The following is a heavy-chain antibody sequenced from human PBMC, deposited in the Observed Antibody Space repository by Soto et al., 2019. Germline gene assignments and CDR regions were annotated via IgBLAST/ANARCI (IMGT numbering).Heavy chain of an antibody. CDR1: GFSLSTSGVG. V-gene: IGHV2-5*02. CDR3: AHTTDWGPVLDY. Sequence: QITLKESGPTLVKPTQTLTLTCTFSGFSLSTSGVGVGWIRQPPGKALEWLALIYWDDDKRYSPSLKSRLNITKDTSKNQVVLTMTNMDPVDTATYYCAHTTDWGPVLDYGGQGTLVTVSS. J-gene: IGHJ4*02. D-gene: IGHD7-27*01. CDR2: IYWDDDK.